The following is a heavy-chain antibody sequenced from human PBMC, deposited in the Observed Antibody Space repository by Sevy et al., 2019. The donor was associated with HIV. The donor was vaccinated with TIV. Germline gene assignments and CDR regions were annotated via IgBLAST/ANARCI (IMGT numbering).Heavy chain of an antibody. Sequence: GGSLRLSCSASGFDFFNVWMTWVRQAPGKGLEWVGRIKSETDGGTREYAAAVKGRFTISRDDSKDTLYLQMNSLKTEDTAVYYCATERWGFIETSSRYLLPDFDSWGQGTLVTVSS. CDR2: IKSETDGGTR. J-gene: IGHJ4*02. CDR1: GFDFFNVW. D-gene: IGHD3-10*01. CDR3: ATERWGFIETSSRYLLPDFDS. V-gene: IGHV3-15*01.